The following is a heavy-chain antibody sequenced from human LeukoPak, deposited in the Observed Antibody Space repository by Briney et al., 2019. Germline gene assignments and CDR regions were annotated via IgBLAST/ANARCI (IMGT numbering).Heavy chain of an antibody. CDR1: GYIFTNYD. Sequence: SVKVSCKASGYIFTNYDINWVRQATGQGPEWMGWINADSGNTGFAQEFQGRVTMTRDTSISTAYMELSSLRSEDTAVYCCARSHFGITRQGMDVWGQGTTVTVSS. J-gene: IGHJ6*02. V-gene: IGHV1-8*01. CDR2: INADSGNT. D-gene: IGHD3-10*01. CDR3: ARSHFGITRQGMDV.